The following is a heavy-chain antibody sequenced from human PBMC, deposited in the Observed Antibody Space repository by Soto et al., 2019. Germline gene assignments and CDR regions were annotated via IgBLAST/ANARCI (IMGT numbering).Heavy chain of an antibody. CDR1: GFAFNTYS. J-gene: IGHJ4*02. Sequence: EVHLVESGGGPVKPGGSLRLSCAASGFAFNTYSMNWVRQAPGKGLEWVAFITRSSSYIYYADSVRGRFTLSRDNAKNSLSQQMNSLRAEDPAIYYCASAYGWLILDYWGQGTLVTVSS. V-gene: IGHV3-21*06. CDR3: ASAYGWLILDY. D-gene: IGHD6-19*01. CDR2: ITRSSSYI.